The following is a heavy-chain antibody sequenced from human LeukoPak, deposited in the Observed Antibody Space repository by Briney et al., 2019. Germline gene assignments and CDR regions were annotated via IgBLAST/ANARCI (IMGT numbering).Heavy chain of an antibody. D-gene: IGHD1-26*01. J-gene: IGHJ1*01. Sequence: ETGGSLRLSCAASGFTFSTYWVQWVRQAPGKGRVWVSRISSDGSNTGYADSVKGRYTISRDNAKNTLYLEMNSLRADDTAIYYCAKDGQSGEWELEHWGQGTLIPVSS. CDR2: ISSDGSNT. CDR3: AKDGQSGEWELEH. V-gene: IGHV3-74*01. CDR1: GFTFSTYW.